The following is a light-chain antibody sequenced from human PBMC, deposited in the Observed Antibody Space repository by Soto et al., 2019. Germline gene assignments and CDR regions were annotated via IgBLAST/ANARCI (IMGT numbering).Light chain of an antibody. Sequence: DIQLTQSPSSLSASVGDGVTITCRASQNIHTHLNWYQQKPGKAPKPLIYTAPSLHSGVPSRFSGSASGTDFTLTISSLQPEDFATYYCQQGDTTPITFGQGTRLEI. V-gene: IGKV1-39*01. CDR2: TAP. CDR3: QQGDTTPIT. J-gene: IGKJ5*01. CDR1: QNIHTH.